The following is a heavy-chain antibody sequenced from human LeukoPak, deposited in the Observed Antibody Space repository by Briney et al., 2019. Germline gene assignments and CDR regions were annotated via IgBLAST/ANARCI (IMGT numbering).Heavy chain of an antibody. CDR3: AKDLALSW. D-gene: IGHD2-21*01. V-gene: IGHV3-23*01. Sequence: PGGSLRLSCAASGFTFSTSVMNWVRQAPGKGLEWVSGISGSGGTTYYADSMKGRFTISRDNSKNTLYLQMSSLRAEDTAVYYCAKDLALSWGGQGTLVTVSS. CDR2: ISGSGGTT. J-gene: IGHJ4*02. CDR1: GFTFSTSV.